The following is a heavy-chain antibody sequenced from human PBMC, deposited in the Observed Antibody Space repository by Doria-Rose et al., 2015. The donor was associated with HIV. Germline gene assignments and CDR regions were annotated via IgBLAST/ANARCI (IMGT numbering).Heavy chain of an antibody. CDR3: ARIKSSRWYHKYYFDF. CDR2: IFSDDER. Sequence: QITLKESGPVLVKPTETLTLTCTVSGVSLSSPGMGVGWIRQPPGKALEWLANIFSDDERSYKTSLKSRLTISRCTAKSQVLLTMTDMDPVDTATYYCARIKSSRWYHKYYFDFWGQGTLVIVSA. V-gene: IGHV2-26*01. J-gene: IGHJ4*02. CDR1: GVSLSSPGMG. D-gene: IGHD6-13*01.